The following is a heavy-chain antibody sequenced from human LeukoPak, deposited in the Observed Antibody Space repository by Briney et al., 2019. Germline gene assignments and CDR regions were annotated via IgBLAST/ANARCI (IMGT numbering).Heavy chain of an antibody. J-gene: IGHJ1*01. CDR3: ARDFGPYSSGWSYFQH. CDR1: GYTFTSYY. V-gene: IGHV1-46*01. D-gene: IGHD6-19*01. Sequence: ASVKVSCKASGYTFTSYYMHWVRQAPGQGLEWMGIINPSGGSTSYAQKFQGRVTMTRDTSTSTVYMELSSLRSEDTAVYYCARDFGPYSSGWSYFQHWGQGTLVAVSS. CDR2: INPSGGST.